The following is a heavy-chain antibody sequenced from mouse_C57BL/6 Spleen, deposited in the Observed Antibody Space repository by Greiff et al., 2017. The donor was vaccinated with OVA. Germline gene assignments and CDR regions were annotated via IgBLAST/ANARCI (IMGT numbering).Heavy chain of an antibody. CDR1: GFTFSDYG. J-gene: IGHJ2*01. V-gene: IGHV5-17*01. CDR2: ISSGSSTI. D-gene: IGHD3-1*01. Sequence: EVKLMESGGGLVKPGGSLKLSCAASGFTFSDYGMHWVRQAPEKGLEWVAYISSGSSTIYYADTVKGRFTISRDNDKNTLFLQMTSLRSEDTAMYYCARPGGYGDYFDYWGQGTTLTVSS. CDR3: ARPGGYGDYFDY.